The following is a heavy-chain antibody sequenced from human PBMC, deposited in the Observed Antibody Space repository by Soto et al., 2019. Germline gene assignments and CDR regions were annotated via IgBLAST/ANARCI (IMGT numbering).Heavy chain of an antibody. Sequence: QVQLQQWGAGLLKPSETLSLTCAVYGGSFSGYYWSWIRQPPGKGLEWIGEINHSGSTNYNPSLKSRVTISVDTSKNQFSLELSSVTAADTAVYYCARVYGGNPDVNAFDIWGQGTMVTVSS. V-gene: IGHV4-34*01. CDR2: INHSGST. D-gene: IGHD4-17*01. CDR3: ARVYGGNPDVNAFDI. CDR1: GGSFSGYY. J-gene: IGHJ3*02.